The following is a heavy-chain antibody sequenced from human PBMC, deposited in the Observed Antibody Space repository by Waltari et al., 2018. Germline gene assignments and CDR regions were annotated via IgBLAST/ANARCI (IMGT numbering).Heavy chain of an antibody. V-gene: IGHV7-4-1*02. CDR3: ARTGGANLGRGGRLTYPDDY. CDR1: GYTFTSYD. CDR2: SNTNTGNP. J-gene: IGHJ4*02. Sequence: QVQLVQSGAEVKKPGASVKVSCKASGYTFTSYDINWVRQATGQGLEWMGWSNTNTGNPTYAQGFTGRFVFSLDTSVSTAYLQISSLKAEDTAVYYCARTGGANLGRGGRLTYPDDYWGQGTLVTVSS. D-gene: IGHD3-10*01.